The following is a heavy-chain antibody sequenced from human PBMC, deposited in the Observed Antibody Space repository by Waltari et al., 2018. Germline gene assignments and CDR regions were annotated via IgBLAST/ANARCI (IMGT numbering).Heavy chain of an antibody. CDR1: GFTCSSYS. Sequence: EVQLVESGGGLVKPGGSLRLACAASGFTCSSYSMNWLRQAPGKGLEWVSSISSSSSYIYYADSVKGRFTISRDNAKNSLYLQMNSLRAEDTAVYYCASLYCSSTSCNDWGQGTLVTVSS. CDR2: ISSSSSYI. J-gene: IGHJ4*02. CDR3: ASLYCSSTSCND. V-gene: IGHV3-21*01. D-gene: IGHD2-2*01.